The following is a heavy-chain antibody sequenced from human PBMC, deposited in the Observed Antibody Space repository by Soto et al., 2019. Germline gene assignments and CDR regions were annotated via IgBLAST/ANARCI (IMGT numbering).Heavy chain of an antibody. CDR2: ISGSGGST. J-gene: IGHJ4*02. D-gene: IGHD3-22*01. CDR1: GFTFSSYA. CDR3: AKDIYYDSSGYTH. Sequence: GGSLRLSCAASGFTFSSYAMSWVRQAPGKGLEWVSAISGSGGSTYYADSVKGRFTISSENSKNTLYLQMNSLRAEDTAVYYCAKDIYYDSSGYTHWGQGTLVTVSS. V-gene: IGHV3-23*01.